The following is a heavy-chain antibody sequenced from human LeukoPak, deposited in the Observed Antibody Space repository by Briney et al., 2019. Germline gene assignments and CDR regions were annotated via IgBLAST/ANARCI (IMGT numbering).Heavy chain of an antibody. D-gene: IGHD6-19*01. CDR3: ARRAVAGFDYFDY. V-gene: IGHV4-39*01. Sequence: SETLSLTCTVSGGSISSSSYYWGWIRQPPGKGLEWIGSIYYSGSTYYNPSLKSRVTISVDTSKNQFSLELSSVTAADTAVYYCARRAVAGFDYFDYWGQGTLVTVSS. CDR1: GGSISSSSYY. J-gene: IGHJ4*02. CDR2: IYYSGST.